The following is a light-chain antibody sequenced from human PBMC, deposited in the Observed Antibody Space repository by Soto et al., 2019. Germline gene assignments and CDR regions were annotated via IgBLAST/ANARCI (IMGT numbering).Light chain of an antibody. CDR2: EGS. Sequence: QSALTQPASVSGSPGQSITISCTGTSGDVGNYDLVSWYQQHPGKAPKLMIYEGSKRPSGVSNRFSGSKSGNTASLTISGLQAEDEADYYCSSYVGSSTLLFGGGTKLTVL. CDR1: SGDVGNYDL. CDR3: SSYVGSSTLL. J-gene: IGLJ2*01. V-gene: IGLV2-23*01.